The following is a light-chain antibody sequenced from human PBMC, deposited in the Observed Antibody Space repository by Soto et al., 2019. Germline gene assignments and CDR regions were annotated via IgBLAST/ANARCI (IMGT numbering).Light chain of an antibody. CDR2: AAS. Sequence: DIQMTHSPSSLSASLGDRVTITCRASQSISSYLNWYQQKPGKAPKLLIYAASSLQSGVPSRFSGSGSGTDFTLTISSLQPEDFATYYCQQSYSTLYTFGQGTKVDIK. CDR1: QSISSY. CDR3: QQSYSTLYT. J-gene: IGKJ2*01. V-gene: IGKV1-39*01.